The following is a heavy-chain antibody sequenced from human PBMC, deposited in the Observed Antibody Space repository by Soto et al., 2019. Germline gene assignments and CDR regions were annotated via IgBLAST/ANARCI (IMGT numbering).Heavy chain of an antibody. V-gene: IGHV5-51*01. CDR2: IYPGDSGT. D-gene: IGHD3-3*01. J-gene: IGHJ2*01. CDR1: GYSFTSYW. CDR3: ARRPYDFRDWYLDL. Sequence: GESLKISCKGSGYSFTSYWIGWVRQMPGKGLEWMGIIYPGDSGTRYSPSFQGQVTISADKSISTAYLQWSSLKASDTAMYYCARRPYDFRDWYLDLWGRGTLGTVSS.